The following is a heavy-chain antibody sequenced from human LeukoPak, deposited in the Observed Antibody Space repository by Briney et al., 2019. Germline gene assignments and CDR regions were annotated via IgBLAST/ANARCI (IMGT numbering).Heavy chain of an antibody. CDR1: GGSISSYY. Sequence: SETLSLTCTVSGGSISSYYWSWIRQPPGKGLEWIGYIYYSGSTNYNPSLKSRVTISVDTSKNQFSLQLNSVTPEDTAVYYCARRARAYGGNSGGHDAFDIWGQGTMVTVSS. CDR3: ARRARAYGGNSGGHDAFDI. CDR2: IYYSGST. D-gene: IGHD4-23*01. J-gene: IGHJ3*02. V-gene: IGHV4-59*12.